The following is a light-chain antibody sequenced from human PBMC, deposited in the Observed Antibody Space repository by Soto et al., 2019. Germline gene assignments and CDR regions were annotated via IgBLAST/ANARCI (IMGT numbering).Light chain of an antibody. Sequence: SYELTQPPSVSVAPGKTARITCGGTNIGSKSVHWYQQKPGQAPVLVIYYDSDRPSGIPERFSGSNSGNTATLTISRVEAGDEADYYCQVWDSSSDHLYVFGPGTKLTVL. V-gene: IGLV3-21*04. CDR2: YDS. J-gene: IGLJ1*01. CDR3: QVWDSSSDHLYV. CDR1: NIGSKS.